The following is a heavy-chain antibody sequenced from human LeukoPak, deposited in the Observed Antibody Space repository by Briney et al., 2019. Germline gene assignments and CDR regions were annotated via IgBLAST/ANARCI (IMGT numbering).Heavy chain of an antibody. Sequence: GSSVKVSCKASGATFSDYALNWVRQAPGQGLEWMGVFIPILGTANSTQKFHDRLTITADRSTNTAYMGLSSLRSEDTAVYFCAAIPVFGVVLHQEPVWGKGTTVTVSS. V-gene: IGHV1-69*06. CDR1: GATFSDYA. CDR3: AAIPVFGVVLHQEPV. D-gene: IGHD3-3*01. J-gene: IGHJ6*04. CDR2: FIPILGTA.